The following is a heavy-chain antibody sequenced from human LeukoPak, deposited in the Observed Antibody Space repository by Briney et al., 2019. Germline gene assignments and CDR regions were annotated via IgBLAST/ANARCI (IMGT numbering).Heavy chain of an antibody. CDR2: IYYIGST. CDR3: ARDVSITGYAFDI. CDR1: GGSISTSSYY. Sequence: SETLSLTCTVSGGSISTSSYYWGWIRQPPGKGLEWLGYIYYIGSTNYNPSLKSRVTISVDTSKNQFSLKLNSVTTADTAVYYCARDVSITGYAFDIWGQGTMVTVSS. J-gene: IGHJ3*02. D-gene: IGHD3-16*01. V-gene: IGHV4-61*01.